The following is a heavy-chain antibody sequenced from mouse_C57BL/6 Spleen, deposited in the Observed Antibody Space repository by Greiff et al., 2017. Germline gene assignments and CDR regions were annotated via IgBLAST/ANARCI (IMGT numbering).Heavy chain of an antibody. J-gene: IGHJ4*01. CDR2: IDPSDSYT. CDR3: ARWGGLYAMDY. Sequence: VQLQQPGAELVMPGASVKLSCKASGYTFTSYWMHWVKQRPGQGLEWIGEIDPSDSYTNYNQKFKGKSTLTVDKSSSTAYMQLSSLTSEDSAVYYCARWGGLYAMDYWGQGTSDTVSS. CDR1: GYTFTSYW. V-gene: IGHV1-69*01.